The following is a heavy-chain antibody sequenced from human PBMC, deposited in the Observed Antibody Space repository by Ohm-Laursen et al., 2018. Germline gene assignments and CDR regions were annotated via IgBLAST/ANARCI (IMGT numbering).Heavy chain of an antibody. CDR1: GFSLSTRGVG. CDR3: AYRRSDVVVVVAVEAFDI. Sequence: PTQTLTLTCTFSGFSLSTRGVGVGWIRQPPGKALEWLALIYWNDDKRYSPSLKSRLTISKDTSKNQVVLTMTNMDPVDTATYYCAYRRSDVVVVVAVEAFDIWGQGTMVTVSS. CDR2: IYWNDDK. V-gene: IGHV2-5*01. J-gene: IGHJ3*02. D-gene: IGHD2-15*01.